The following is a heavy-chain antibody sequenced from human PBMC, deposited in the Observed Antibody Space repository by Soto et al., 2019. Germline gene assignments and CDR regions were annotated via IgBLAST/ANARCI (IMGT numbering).Heavy chain of an antibody. CDR3: AGSSYDYIWGVYRSDY. Sequence: QVQLVQSGAEVKKPGASVKVSCKASGYTFTSYDINWVRQATGQGLEWMGWMNPNSGNTGYAQKFQGRVTMTRNTSISTAYMELSSMRSEGTGVYYWAGSSYDYIWGVYRSDYWGQGTLVTVSS. V-gene: IGHV1-8*01. J-gene: IGHJ4*02. CDR1: GYTFTSYD. CDR2: MNPNSGNT. D-gene: IGHD3-16*02.